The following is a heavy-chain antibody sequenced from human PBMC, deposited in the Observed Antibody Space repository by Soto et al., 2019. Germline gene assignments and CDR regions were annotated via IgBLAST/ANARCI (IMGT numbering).Heavy chain of an antibody. CDR3: ATSSSDIVVVPAASYYYYGMDV. CDR2: IDPSDSYT. D-gene: IGHD2-2*01. V-gene: IGHV5-10-1*01. J-gene: IGHJ6*02. CDR1: GYSFTSYW. Sequence: GESLKISCKGSGYSFTSYWISWVRQMPGKGLEWMGRIDPSDSYTNYSPSFQGHVTISADKSISTAYLQWSSLKASDTAMYYCATSSSDIVVVPAASYYYYGMDVWGQGTTVTVSS.